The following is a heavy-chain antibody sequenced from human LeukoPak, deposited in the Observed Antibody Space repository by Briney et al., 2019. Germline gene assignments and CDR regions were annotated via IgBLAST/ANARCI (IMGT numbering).Heavy chain of an antibody. CDR3: AKGRGGYSYGSDY. CDR1: GFTFSSYA. V-gene: IGHV3-23*01. Sequence: GGSLRLSCAASGFTFSSYAMSWVRQAPGKGLEWVSAISGSGGSTYYADSVKGRFTISRDNSKNTLYLQMNSLRAEDTAAYYCAKGRGGYSYGSDYWGQGTLVTVSS. CDR2: ISGSGGST. D-gene: IGHD5-18*01. J-gene: IGHJ4*02.